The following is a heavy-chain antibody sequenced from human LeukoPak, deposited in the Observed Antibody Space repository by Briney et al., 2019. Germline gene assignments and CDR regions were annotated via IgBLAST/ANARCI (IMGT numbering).Heavy chain of an antibody. Sequence: QSGGSLRLSCAASGFTFSSYWMYWVRQAPGKGLVWVSRINSDGSSTNYADSVKGRFTISRDNAKNTLYLQMNSLRAEDTAVYYCARVSELVLRGPFDPWGQGTLVTVSS. CDR1: GFTFSSYW. V-gene: IGHV3-74*01. CDR3: ARVSELVLRGPFDP. CDR2: INSDGSST. J-gene: IGHJ5*02. D-gene: IGHD2-8*01.